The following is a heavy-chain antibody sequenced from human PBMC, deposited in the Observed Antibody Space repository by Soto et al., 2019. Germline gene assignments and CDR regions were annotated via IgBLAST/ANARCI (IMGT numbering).Heavy chain of an antibody. CDR2: ISSGGSA. CDR1: GFTVSSNY. J-gene: IGHJ4*02. D-gene: IGHD3-22*01. Sequence: PGGSLRLSCAASGFTVSSNYMSWVRQAPGKGLDWVSLISSGGSAYYADSVKGRFTISRDNAKNSLYLQMNSLRAEDTAVYYCARDYVDSSGYYCYFDYWGQGTLVTVSS. CDR3: ARDYVDSSGYYCYFDY. V-gene: IGHV3-66*01.